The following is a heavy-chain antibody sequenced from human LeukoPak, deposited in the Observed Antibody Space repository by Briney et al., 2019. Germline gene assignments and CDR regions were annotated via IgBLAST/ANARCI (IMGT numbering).Heavy chain of an antibody. J-gene: IGHJ4*02. CDR1: GYTFTTYY. V-gene: IGHV1-46*01. CDR2: INPTSDST. CDR3: ARVLGAHRYGSIDH. Sequence: ASVRVSCKASGYTFTTYYMHWVRQAPGQGLEWMGIINPTSDSTSYAQKFQGRVTMTRDTSTSTVYMELSSLRSEDTAIYYCARVLGAHRYGSIDHWGQGTLVTASS. D-gene: IGHD5-18*01.